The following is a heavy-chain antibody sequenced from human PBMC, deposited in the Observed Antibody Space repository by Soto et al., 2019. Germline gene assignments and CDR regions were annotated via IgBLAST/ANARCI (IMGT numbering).Heavy chain of an antibody. V-gene: IGHV3-23*01. CDR3: ARRSSSWYFDY. D-gene: IGHD6-13*01. CDR1: GFTFSSYA. CDR2: ISGSDGST. Sequence: EVQLLESGGGLVQPGGSLRLSCAASGFTFSSYAMNWVRQAPGKGLEWVSVISGSDGSTYYADSVTGRFTISRDNSKNTLNLQMNSLRAEDTAVYYCARRSSSWYFDYWGQGTLVTVSS. J-gene: IGHJ4*02.